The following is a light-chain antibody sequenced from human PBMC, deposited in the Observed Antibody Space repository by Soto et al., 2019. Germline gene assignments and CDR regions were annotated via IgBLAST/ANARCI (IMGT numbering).Light chain of an antibody. Sequence: EIVLTQSPATLSLSPGERATLSCRASQSVSSYLAWYQQKPGQAPRLLIYDASNRATGVPARFSGSGSGTDFTLTISRLEPDDFAVYYCQHRSNWPRLTFGGGTKVEIK. CDR2: DAS. CDR3: QHRSNWPRLT. J-gene: IGKJ4*01. V-gene: IGKV3-11*01. CDR1: QSVSSY.